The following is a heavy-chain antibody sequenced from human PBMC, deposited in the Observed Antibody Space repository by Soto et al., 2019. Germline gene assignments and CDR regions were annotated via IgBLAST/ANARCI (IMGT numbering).Heavy chain of an antibody. D-gene: IGHD5-12*01. CDR1: GGSISSGNYY. Sequence: QVQLQESGPGLVKPSQTLSLTCTVSGGSISSGNYYWSWIRQRPGKGLEWIGYIYKSGTTDYNPSLKSRLTMSLDTSKNLLSLKLSSVTAADTAVYYCASEGEEGYNFHYWGQGTLVTVSA. CDR2: IYKSGTT. CDR3: ASEGEEGYNFHY. V-gene: IGHV4-31*03. J-gene: IGHJ4*02.